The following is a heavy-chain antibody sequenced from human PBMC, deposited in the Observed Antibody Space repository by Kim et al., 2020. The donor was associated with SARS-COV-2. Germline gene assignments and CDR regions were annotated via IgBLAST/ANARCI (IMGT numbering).Heavy chain of an antibody. CDR3: ARHPSYSSSIYFDY. Sequence: NPSLKSRVTISVDTSKNQFSLKLSSVTAADTAVYYCARHPSYSSSIYFDYWGQGTLVTVSS. V-gene: IGHV4-39*01. J-gene: IGHJ4*02. D-gene: IGHD6-6*01.